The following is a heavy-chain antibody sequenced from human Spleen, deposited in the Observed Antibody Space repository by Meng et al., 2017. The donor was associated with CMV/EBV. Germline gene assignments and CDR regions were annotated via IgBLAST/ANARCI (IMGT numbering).Heavy chain of an antibody. CDR3: ARMGGISHFDY. V-gene: IGHV3-21*04. D-gene: IGHD3-16*01. J-gene: IGHJ4*02. CDR1: GFTFSSYS. CDR2: ISSSSTYI. Sequence: GESLKISCGASGFTFSSYSMNWVRQAPGKGLEWVSSISSSSTYIYYADSVKGRFTISRDNAKNSLYLQMNSLRAEDTALYYCARMGGISHFDYWGQGTLVTVSS.